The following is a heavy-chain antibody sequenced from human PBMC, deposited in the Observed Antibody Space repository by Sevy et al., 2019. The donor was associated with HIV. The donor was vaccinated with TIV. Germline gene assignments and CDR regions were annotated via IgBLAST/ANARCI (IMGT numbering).Heavy chain of an antibody. D-gene: IGHD1-1*01. CDR1: GFTFSNYW. J-gene: IGHJ5*02. CDR2: IKQDESGK. Sequence: GGSLRLSCVASGFTFSNYWMSWVRQAPGKGLEWVANIKQDESGKYYVDSVKGRFTISRDNAKNSLYLQMSSLRAEETAVYYCARGPNELEGRTHWFDPWGQGTLVTVSS. V-gene: IGHV3-7*01. CDR3: ARGPNELEGRTHWFDP.